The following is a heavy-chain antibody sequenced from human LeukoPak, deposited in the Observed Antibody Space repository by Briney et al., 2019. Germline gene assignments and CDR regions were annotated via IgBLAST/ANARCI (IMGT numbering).Heavy chain of an antibody. CDR3: AKAGSGWYWGPYYYYYMDV. D-gene: IGHD6-19*01. J-gene: IGHJ6*03. Sequence: PSETLSLTCTVSGYSISSGYDWGWIRQPPGKGLEWIGSIYHSGSTYYNPSLKSRVTISVDTSKNQFPLKLSSVTAADTAVYYCAKAGSGWYWGPYYYYYMDVWGKGTTVTVSS. V-gene: IGHV4-38-2*02. CDR1: GYSISSGYD. CDR2: IYHSGST.